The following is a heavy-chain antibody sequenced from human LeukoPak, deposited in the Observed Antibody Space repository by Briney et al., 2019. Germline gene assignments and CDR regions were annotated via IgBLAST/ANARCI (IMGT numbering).Heavy chain of an antibody. CDR3: AASYSETQLYYFDY. CDR1: GFTVNRYS. Sequence: GGSLRLSCAASGFTVNRYSMNWVRQAPGKGLEWVAYISSSGTGIYYADSVKGRFAISRDNAKNSVYLQMNSLRGEDTAVYHCAASYSETQLYYFDYWGQGNLVTVSS. CDR2: ISSSGTGI. V-gene: IGHV3-48*01. D-gene: IGHD1-26*01. J-gene: IGHJ4*02.